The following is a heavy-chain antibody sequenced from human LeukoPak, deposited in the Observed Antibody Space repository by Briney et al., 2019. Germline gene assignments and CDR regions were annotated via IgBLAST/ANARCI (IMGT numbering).Heavy chain of an antibody. Sequence: PGGSLRLSCAASGFTFSSYWMSWVRQAPGKGREWVANIKQDGSEKYYVDSVKGRFTISRDNAKNSLYLQMNSLRAEDTAVYYCARVLYDILSSGTYYFDYWGQGTLVAVSS. V-gene: IGHV3-7*01. CDR3: ARVLYDILSSGTYYFDY. D-gene: IGHD3-9*01. CDR2: IKQDGSEK. CDR1: GFTFSSYW. J-gene: IGHJ4*02.